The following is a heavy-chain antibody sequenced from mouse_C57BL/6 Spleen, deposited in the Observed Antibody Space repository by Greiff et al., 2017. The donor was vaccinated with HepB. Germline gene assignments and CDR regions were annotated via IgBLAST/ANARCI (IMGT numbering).Heavy chain of an antibody. D-gene: IGHD4-1*01. Sequence: QVHVKQPGAELVKPGASVKVSCKASGYTFTSYWMHWVKQRPGQGLEWIGRIHPSDSDTNYNQKLKGKATLTVDKSSSTAYMQLSSLTSEDSAVYYCAMDLGYFDYWGQGTTLTVSS. CDR1: GYTFTSYW. CDR2: IHPSDSDT. V-gene: IGHV1-74*01. J-gene: IGHJ2*01. CDR3: AMDLGYFDY.